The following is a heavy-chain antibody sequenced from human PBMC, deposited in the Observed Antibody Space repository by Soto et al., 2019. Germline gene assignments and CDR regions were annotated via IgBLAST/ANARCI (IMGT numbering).Heavy chain of an antibody. D-gene: IGHD1-26*01. J-gene: IGHJ4*02. V-gene: IGHV3-30*03. CDR1: GFTFNTYG. CDR2: ISYDGSNK. Sequence: QGQVVESGGGVVQPGGSLRLSCAASGFTFNTYGMHWVRQAPGKGLEWVAFISYDGSNKYYADSLKGRFTISRDNSKNTLYLQMNSLRREDAAVYYYATESYYFDYWGQGTLVTVSS. CDR3: ATESYYFDY.